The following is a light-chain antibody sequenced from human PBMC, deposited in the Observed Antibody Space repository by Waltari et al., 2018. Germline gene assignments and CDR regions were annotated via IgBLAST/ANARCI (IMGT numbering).Light chain of an antibody. Sequence: EIVLTQSPATLSLSPGERATLPCRASQSVSSYLAWYQQKPGQAPRLLIYDASNRATAIPARFSGSGSGTDFTLTISSLEPEDFAVYYCQQRSNWPRTFGQGTKVEIK. CDR1: QSVSSY. J-gene: IGKJ1*01. V-gene: IGKV3-11*01. CDR2: DAS. CDR3: QQRSNWPRT.